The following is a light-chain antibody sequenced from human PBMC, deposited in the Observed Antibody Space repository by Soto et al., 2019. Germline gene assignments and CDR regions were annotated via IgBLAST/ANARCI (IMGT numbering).Light chain of an antibody. Sequence: QSALTQPASVSGSPGQSITISCTGTSSDVGGYNYVSWYQQHPGKAPKLMIYDVSNRPSGVSNRFSGSKSGNTASLTISGLQAEDKADYYCSSYTSSSTLRVFGGGTKLTFL. J-gene: IGLJ2*01. CDR1: SSDVGGYNY. V-gene: IGLV2-14*01. CDR2: DVS. CDR3: SSYTSSSTLRV.